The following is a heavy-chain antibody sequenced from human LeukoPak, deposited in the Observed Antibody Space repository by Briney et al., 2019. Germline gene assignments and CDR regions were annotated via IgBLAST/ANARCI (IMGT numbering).Heavy chain of an antibody. CDR2: ISSSSSYI. Sequence: GGSLRLSCAASGFTFSSYSMNWVRQAPGKGLEWVSSISSSSSYIYYADSVKGRFTISRDNAKNSLYLQMNSLRAEDTAVYYCARATNTFGGGRYYFDYWGQGTQVTVSS. V-gene: IGHV3-21*01. CDR3: ARATNTFGGGRYYFDY. J-gene: IGHJ4*02. CDR1: GFTFSSYS. D-gene: IGHD3-16*01.